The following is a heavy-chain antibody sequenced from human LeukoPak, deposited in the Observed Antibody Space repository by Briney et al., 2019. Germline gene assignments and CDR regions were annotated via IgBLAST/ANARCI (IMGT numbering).Heavy chain of an antibody. CDR3: ARVGAYCGGDCYLDY. Sequence: GGSLRLSCAASGFTFSSYCMHWVRQAPGKGRVWLSRINSDGSSKRYADSVKGRFTISRDNSKDTLYLQMNSLRAEDTAVYYCARVGAYCGGDCYLDYWGQGTLVTVSS. CDR2: INSDGSSK. D-gene: IGHD2-21*02. CDR1: GFTFSSYC. J-gene: IGHJ4*02. V-gene: IGHV3-74*01.